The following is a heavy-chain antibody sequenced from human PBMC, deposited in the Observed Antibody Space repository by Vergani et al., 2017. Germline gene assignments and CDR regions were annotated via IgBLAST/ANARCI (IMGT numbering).Heavy chain of an antibody. CDR3: ARERAAAGTRGWFDP. CDR2: INPNSGGT. CDR1: GYTFTGYY. V-gene: IGHV1-2*02. D-gene: IGHD6-13*01. J-gene: IGHJ5*02. Sequence: QVQLVQSGAEVKKPGASVKVSCKASGYTFTGYYMHWVRQDPGQGLEWMGWINPNSGGTNYAQKFQGRVTMTRDTSISTAYMELSRLRSDDTAVYYCARERAAAGTRGWFDPWGQGTLVTVSS.